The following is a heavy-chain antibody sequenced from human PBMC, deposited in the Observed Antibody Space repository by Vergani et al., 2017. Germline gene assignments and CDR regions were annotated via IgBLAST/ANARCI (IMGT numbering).Heavy chain of an antibody. CDR2: INPNSGGT. CDR1: GYTFTGYY. V-gene: IGHV1-2*02. J-gene: IGHJ6*02. CDR3: AKDKSRGSYYYYGMDV. Sequence: QVQLVQSGAEVKKPGASVKVSCKASGYTFTGYYMHWVRQAPGQGLEWMGWINPNSGGTNYAQKFQGRVTMTRDTSISTAYMELSRLRSDDTAVYYCAKDKSRGSYYYYGMDVWGQGTTVTVSS.